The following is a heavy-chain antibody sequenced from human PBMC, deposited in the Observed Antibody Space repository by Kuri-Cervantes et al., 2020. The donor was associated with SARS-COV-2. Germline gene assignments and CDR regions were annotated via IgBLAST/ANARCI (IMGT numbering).Heavy chain of an antibody. Sequence: KVSCKASGYRFSGYWIGWVRQMSGKGLEWMGVIFPRDSDTRYSPSFRGHVTISVDMSTSTTYLQWSSLKASDTAMYYCARRETYYYGSGSYYESYYGLDVWGPGTRVTVSS. CDR3: ARRETYYYGSGSYYESYYGLDV. CDR1: GYRFSGYW. D-gene: IGHD3-10*01. CDR2: IFPRDSDT. J-gene: IGHJ6*01. V-gene: IGHV5-51*01.